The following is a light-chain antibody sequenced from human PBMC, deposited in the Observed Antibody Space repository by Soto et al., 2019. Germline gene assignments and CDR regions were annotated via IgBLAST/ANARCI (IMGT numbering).Light chain of an antibody. Sequence: EIVLTQSPGTLSVSPGERVTLSCRASQSVVRNYLAWYQQKPGQAPRLLIYVAYIRTTGIPDRFSGSGSGTDFTLTIRRLEPEDFAVYYCQQYADSPLTFGGGTKVETK. CDR2: VAY. V-gene: IGKV3-20*01. CDR1: QSVVRNY. J-gene: IGKJ4*01. CDR3: QQYADSPLT.